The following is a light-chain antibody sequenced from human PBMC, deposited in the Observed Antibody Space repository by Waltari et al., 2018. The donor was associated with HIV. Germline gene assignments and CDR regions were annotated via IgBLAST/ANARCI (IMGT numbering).Light chain of an antibody. Sequence: QSALTQPPSASGSPGQSVTIPCPGTSSDVRGYDYVSAYQQHPGKAPKVIIYEVIKRPSGVPDRFSGSKSGNTASLTVSGLQAEDEGDYYCSSYGGSNTPYVFGTGTKITVL. CDR2: EVI. CDR1: SSDVRGYDY. V-gene: IGLV2-8*01. CDR3: SSYGGSNTPYV. J-gene: IGLJ1*01.